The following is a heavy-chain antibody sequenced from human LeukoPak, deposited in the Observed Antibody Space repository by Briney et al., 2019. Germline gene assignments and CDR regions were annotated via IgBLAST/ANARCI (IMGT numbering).Heavy chain of an antibody. CDR1: GGSISTYF. D-gene: IGHD3-3*01. Sequence: SETLSLTCTVSGGSISTYFWSWIRQPAGKGLEWIGRISTTGSTNYNPSLKSRVTISVDTSKNQFSLKLSSVTAADTAVYYCARRANYDFWSGYYERRNWFDPWGQGTLVTVSS. V-gene: IGHV4-4*07. J-gene: IGHJ5*02. CDR3: ARRANYDFWSGYYERRNWFDP. CDR2: ISTTGST.